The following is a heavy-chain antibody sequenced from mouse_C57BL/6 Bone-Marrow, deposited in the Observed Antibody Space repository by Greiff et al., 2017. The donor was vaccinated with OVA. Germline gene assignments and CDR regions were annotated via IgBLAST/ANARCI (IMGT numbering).Heavy chain of an antibody. Sequence: EVQLQQSGPELVKPGASVKISCKASGYTFTDYYMNWVKQSHGKSLEWIGDINPNNGGTSYNQKFKGKATLTVDKSSSTAYMELRSLTSEDSAVYYCARDWDPPYWYFDVWGTGTTVTVSS. CDR1: GYTFTDYY. V-gene: IGHV1-26*01. CDR2: INPNNGGT. CDR3: ARDWDPPYWYFDV. D-gene: IGHD4-1*01. J-gene: IGHJ1*03.